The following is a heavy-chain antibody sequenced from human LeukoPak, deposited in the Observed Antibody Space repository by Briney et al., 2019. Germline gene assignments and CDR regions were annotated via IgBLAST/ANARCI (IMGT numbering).Heavy chain of an antibody. CDR3: AKDGGCSSGSCYEFSYFDY. D-gene: IGHD2-15*01. V-gene: IGHV3-30*18. CDR1: GFTFSSYG. J-gene: IGHJ4*02. Sequence: GRSLRLSCAASGFTFSSYGVHWVRQAPGKGLEWVAVISYDGSNKYYADSVKGRFTISRDNSKNTLYLQMNSLRAEDTAVYYCAKDGGCSSGSCYEFSYFDYWGQGTLVTVSS. CDR2: ISYDGSNK.